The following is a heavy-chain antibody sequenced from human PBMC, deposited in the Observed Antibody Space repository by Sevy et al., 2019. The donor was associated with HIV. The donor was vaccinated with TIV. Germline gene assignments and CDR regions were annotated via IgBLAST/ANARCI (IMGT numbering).Heavy chain of an antibody. J-gene: IGHJ4*02. CDR2: INHSGTL. D-gene: IGHD2-2*01. V-gene: IGHV4-34*01. Sequence: SETLSLTCAVYGGSFSGYFWNWIRQSPGKELEWIGEINHSGTLKYNPSLKSRVTISVDASKNQLSLHLRSVTAADTAGYYCARGRQAYVVVVPSTVPFDYWGQGTLVTVSS. CDR3: ARGRQAYVVVVPSTVPFDY. CDR1: GGSFSGYF.